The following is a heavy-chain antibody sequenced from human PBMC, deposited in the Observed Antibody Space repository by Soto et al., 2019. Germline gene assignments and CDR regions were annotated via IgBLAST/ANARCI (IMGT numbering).Heavy chain of an antibody. CDR2: ISSSSSYI. Sequence: EVQLVESGGGLVKPGGSLRLSCAASGFTFSSYSMNWVRQAPGKGLEWVSSISSSSSYIYYADSVKCRFTISRDNAKNSLYLQTNSLRAEDTAVYYCARGLVLRFLEWLSPLGYCGQGTRVTVSS. CDR3: ARGLVLRFLEWLSPLGY. V-gene: IGHV3-21*01. D-gene: IGHD3-3*01. CDR1: GFTFSSYS. J-gene: IGHJ4*02.